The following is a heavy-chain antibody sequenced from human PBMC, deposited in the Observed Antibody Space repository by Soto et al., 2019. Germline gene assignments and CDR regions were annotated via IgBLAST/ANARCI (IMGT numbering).Heavy chain of an antibody. J-gene: IGHJ1*01. Sequence: SETLSLTCTVSGGSISSGDYYWSWIRQLPGKGLEWIGYIYYSGTTFHNPSLKSRVSISVDTSKNLFSLKLSSVTAADTAVYYCARTSGDYGLSKYFQHWGQGTLVTVSS. CDR3: ARTSGDYGLSKYFQH. D-gene: IGHD4-17*01. CDR2: IYYSGTT. V-gene: IGHV4-31*03. CDR1: GGSISSGDYY.